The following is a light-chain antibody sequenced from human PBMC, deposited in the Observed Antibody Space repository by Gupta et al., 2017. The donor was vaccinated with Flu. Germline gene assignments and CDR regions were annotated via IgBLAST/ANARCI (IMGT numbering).Light chain of an antibody. J-gene: IGLJ3*02. Sequence: NFMLTQPHSVSESPGKTVTISCTRRTGSITNNYVQWFQQRPGSAPTTVIYEDNERPSGIPDRFSGSIDSSSNSASLTISALRTEDEADYYCHSYDSSNSWVFGGGTKLTVL. CDR1: TGSITNNY. V-gene: IGLV6-57*03. CDR3: HSYDSSNSWV. CDR2: EDN.